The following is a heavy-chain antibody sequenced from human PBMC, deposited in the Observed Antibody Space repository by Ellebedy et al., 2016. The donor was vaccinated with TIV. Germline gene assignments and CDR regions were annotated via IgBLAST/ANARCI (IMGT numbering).Heavy chain of an antibody. V-gene: IGHV1-46*01. CDR1: GYTFTSYY. D-gene: IGHD6-19*01. J-gene: IGHJ4*02. CDR2: INPSGGST. Sequence: ASVKVSXXASGYTFTSYYMHWVRQAPGQGLEWMGIINPSGGSTSYAQKFQGRVTMTRDTSTSTVYMELSSLRSEDTAVYYCAVRGYSSGWHFDYWGQGTLVTVSS. CDR3: AVRGYSSGWHFDY.